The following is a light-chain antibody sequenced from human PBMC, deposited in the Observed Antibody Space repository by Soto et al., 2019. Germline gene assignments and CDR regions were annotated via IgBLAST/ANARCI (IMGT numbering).Light chain of an antibody. Sequence: DIQMTQSPSTVSASVGARVPITCRASQSITNRMAWYQQKPGKAPKVMIYDASIMESGVPSRFSGSGYGTEFILTINSLQPEDFATYCCQHYGGMWAFGQGTKVDI. CDR2: DAS. CDR3: QHYGGMWA. J-gene: IGKJ1*01. V-gene: IGKV1-5*01. CDR1: QSITNR.